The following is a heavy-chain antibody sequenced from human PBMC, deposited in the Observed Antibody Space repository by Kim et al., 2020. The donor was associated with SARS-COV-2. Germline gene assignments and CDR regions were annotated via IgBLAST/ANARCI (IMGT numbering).Heavy chain of an antibody. D-gene: IGHD3-22*01. CDR3: ARLFYFDGSAYRHFDY. V-gene: IGHV3-11*03. J-gene: IGHJ4*02. Sequence: ESVKARSTTSRTNARNSLYLQMNSLRAEDTAVYYCARLFYFDGSAYRHFDYWGQGTLVTVSS.